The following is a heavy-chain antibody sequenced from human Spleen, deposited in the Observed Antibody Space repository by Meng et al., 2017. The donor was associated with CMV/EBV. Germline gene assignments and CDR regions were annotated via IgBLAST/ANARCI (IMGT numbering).Heavy chain of an antibody. CDR1: YY. CDR2: INHGGST. Sequence: YYWSWIRQPPGKGLEWIGEINHGGSTNYNPSLKSRVTISVDTSKNQFSLKLSSVTAADTAVYYCARVPSLGYCSSTSCPRGTYFDYWGQGTLVAVSS. D-gene: IGHD2-2*01. V-gene: IGHV4-34*01. J-gene: IGHJ4*02. CDR3: ARVPSLGYCSSTSCPRGTYFDY.